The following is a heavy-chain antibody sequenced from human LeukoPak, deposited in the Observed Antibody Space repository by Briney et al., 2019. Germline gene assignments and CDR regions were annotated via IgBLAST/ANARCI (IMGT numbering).Heavy chain of an antibody. CDR2: INHSGST. V-gene: IGHV4-34*01. CDR3: ARWEGGSYYDFDY. D-gene: IGHD1-26*01. J-gene: IGHJ4*02. CDR1: GASLGGYY. Sequence: PSETLSLACAVCGASLGGYYWSWIRQPPGKGLEWIGEINHSGSTNYNPSLKSRVTISVDTSKNQFSLKLSSVTAAGTAVYYCARWEGGSYYDFDYWGQGTLVTVSS.